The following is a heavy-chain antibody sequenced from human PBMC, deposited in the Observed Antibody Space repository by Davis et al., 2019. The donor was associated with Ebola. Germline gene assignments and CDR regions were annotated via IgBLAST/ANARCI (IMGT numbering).Heavy chain of an antibody. CDR3: ASGNPTYYYDSSGYGAHLNWFDP. V-gene: IGHV4-31*11. J-gene: IGHJ5*02. CDR2: IYYSGST. D-gene: IGHD3-22*01. Sequence: SETLSLTCAVSGGSISSGGYYWSWIRQHPGKGLEWIGYIYYSGSTYYNPSLKIRVTISVDTSKNQFSLKLSSVTAADTAVYYCASGNPTYYYDSSGYGAHLNWFDPWGQGTLVTVSS. CDR1: GGSISSGGYY.